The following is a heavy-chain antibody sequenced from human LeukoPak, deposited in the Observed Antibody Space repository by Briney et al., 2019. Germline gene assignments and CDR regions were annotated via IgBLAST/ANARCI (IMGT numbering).Heavy chain of an antibody. Sequence: PSETLSLTCTVSGGSISSSSYYWGWIRQPPGKGLEWIGSIYYSGSTYYNPSLKSRVTISVDTSKNQFSLKLSSVTAADTAVYYCARITIFGVVPYYFDYWGQGTLVTVSS. J-gene: IGHJ4*02. CDR2: IYYSGST. CDR1: GGSISSSSYY. CDR3: ARITIFGVVPYYFDY. D-gene: IGHD3-3*01. V-gene: IGHV4-39*07.